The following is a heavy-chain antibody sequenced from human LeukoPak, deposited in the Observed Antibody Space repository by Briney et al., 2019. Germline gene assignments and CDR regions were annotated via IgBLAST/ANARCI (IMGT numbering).Heavy chain of an antibody. CDR1: GFTSSGYW. V-gene: IGHV3-7*01. CDR3: ATAAAGTPHFDY. Sequence: PGGSLRLSCAASGFTSSGYWMSGGRQAPGKGLEWVANIKQDGSEKYYVDSVKGRFTISRDNAKNSLYLQMNSLRAEDTAVYYWATAAAGTPHFDYWGQGTLVTVSS. J-gene: IGHJ4*02. D-gene: IGHD6-13*01. CDR2: IKQDGSEK.